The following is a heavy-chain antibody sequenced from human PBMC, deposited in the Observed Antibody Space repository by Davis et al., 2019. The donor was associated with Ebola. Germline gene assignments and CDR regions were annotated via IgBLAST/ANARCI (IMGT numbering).Heavy chain of an antibody. CDR2: INPSGGST. V-gene: IGHV1-46*01. Sequence: AASVKVSCKASGYTFTSYYMHWVRQAPGQGLEWMGIINPSGGSTSYAQKFQGRVTITADKSTSTAYMELSSLRSEDTAVYYCARGMGATGDDAFDIWGQGTMVTVSS. D-gene: IGHD1-26*01. J-gene: IGHJ3*02. CDR3: ARGMGATGDDAFDI. CDR1: GYTFTSYY.